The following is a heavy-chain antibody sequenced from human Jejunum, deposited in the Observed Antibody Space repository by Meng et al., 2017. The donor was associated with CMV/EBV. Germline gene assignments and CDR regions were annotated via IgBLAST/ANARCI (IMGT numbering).Heavy chain of an antibody. CDR1: GFSLSTFG. V-gene: IGHV3-30*02. J-gene: IGHJ4*02. CDR2: IYDGKDE. Sequence: VEAGGGLVQLGGSLGLSCVVSGFSLSTFGMHWLRQAPGKGPEWVAFIYDGKDESYADPVTGRFTISTDNSKNTMYLQMNTLGPEDTAVYYCAKVGFGWYSIDYWGQGTLVTVSS. D-gene: IGHD6-19*01. CDR3: AKVGFGWYSIDY.